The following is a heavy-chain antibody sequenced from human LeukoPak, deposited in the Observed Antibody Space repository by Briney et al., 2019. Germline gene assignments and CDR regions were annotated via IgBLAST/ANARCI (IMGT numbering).Heavy chain of an antibody. CDR1: GDSVSSDNAA. CDR2: TYYRSKWYN. V-gene: IGHV6-1*01. J-gene: IGHJ4*02. CDR3: AREWGSRSSWYGYFVY. Sequence: SETLSLTCAISGDSVSSDNAAWNWIRQSPSRGLEWLGRTYYRSKWYNDYAVSVKSRITINPDTSKNQFSLQLNSVTPEDTAVYYCAREWGSRSSWYGYFVYWGQGTLVTVSS. D-gene: IGHD6-13*01.